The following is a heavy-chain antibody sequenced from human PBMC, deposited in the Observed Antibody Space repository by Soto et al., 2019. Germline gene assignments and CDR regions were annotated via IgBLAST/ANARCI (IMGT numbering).Heavy chain of an antibody. CDR1: GYTLTSYY. Sequence: ASVKVSCKASGYTLTSYYLPWVRQAPGQAPEWMGIINPSGGITNDAQKFQDRVTLTSDTSTRTVYMELSSLRSEDTAVYYCARGISTTRYYYYYGMDVWGQGTTVTVS. J-gene: IGHJ6*02. V-gene: IGHV1-46*01. CDR2: INPSGGIT. D-gene: IGHD2-2*01. CDR3: ARGISTTRYYYYYGMDV.